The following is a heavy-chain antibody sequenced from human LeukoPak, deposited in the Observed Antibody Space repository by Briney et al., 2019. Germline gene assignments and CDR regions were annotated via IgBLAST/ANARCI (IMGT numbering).Heavy chain of an antibody. CDR2: ISAYNGNT. V-gene: IGHV1-18*01. D-gene: IGHD6-13*01. CDR1: GYTFTSYG. J-gene: IGHJ5*02. Sequence: ASVKVSCKASGYTFTSYGISWVRQAPGQGLEWMGWISAYNGNTNYAQKLQGRVTMTTDTSTSTAYMELRSLRSDDTAVYYCAKDMYSSNNPGWFDPWGQGTLVTVSS. CDR3: AKDMYSSNNPGWFDP.